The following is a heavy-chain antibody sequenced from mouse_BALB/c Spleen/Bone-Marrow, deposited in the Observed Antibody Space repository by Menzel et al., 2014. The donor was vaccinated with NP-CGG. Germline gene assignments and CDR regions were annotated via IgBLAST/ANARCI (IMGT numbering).Heavy chain of an antibody. J-gene: IGHJ4*01. V-gene: IGHV14-3*02. D-gene: IGHD4-1*01. Sequence: VQLQQSGAELVKPGASVKLSCTASGFNIKDTYMHWVKQRPEQGLEWIGRIDPANGNTKFDPKFQGKATITADTSSNTAYLQLSSLTSEDTAVYYCARWEYYAMDYWGQGTSVTVSS. CDR1: GFNIKDTY. CDR2: IDPANGNT. CDR3: ARWEYYAMDY.